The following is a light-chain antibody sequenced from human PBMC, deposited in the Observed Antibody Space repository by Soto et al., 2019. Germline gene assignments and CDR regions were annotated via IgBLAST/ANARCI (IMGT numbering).Light chain of an antibody. CDR1: SSDIGGYNS. Sequence: QSALTQPPSASGSPGQSVTISCTGTSSDIGGYNSVSWYQQHPGKAPRLMIYEVNKRPSGVPDRFSGSKSGYTASLTISGLQAEDEADYYCSSYTGSSTLEVFGSGTKLTVL. V-gene: IGLV2-8*01. J-gene: IGLJ1*01. CDR3: SSYTGSSTLEV. CDR2: EVN.